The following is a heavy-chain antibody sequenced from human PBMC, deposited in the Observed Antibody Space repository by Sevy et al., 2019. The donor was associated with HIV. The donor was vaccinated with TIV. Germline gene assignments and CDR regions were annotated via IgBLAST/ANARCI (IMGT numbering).Heavy chain of an antibody. CDR3: ARYYYGSGKYYFDY. J-gene: IGHJ4*02. V-gene: IGHV4-61*02. Sequence: SETLSLTCTVSGGSISSGTYYWTWIRQPAGKGLEWIGRIYTSGITNYNPSLKSRVTISLDTSKNQFSLNLSFVTAADTAVYYCARYYYGSGKYYFDYWGQGTLVTVSS. CDR1: GGSISSGTYY. D-gene: IGHD3-10*01. CDR2: IYTSGIT.